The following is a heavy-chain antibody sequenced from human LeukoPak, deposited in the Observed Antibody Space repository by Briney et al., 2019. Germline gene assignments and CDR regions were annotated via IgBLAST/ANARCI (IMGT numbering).Heavy chain of an antibody. CDR2: IHGDGDNI. Sequence: PGGWLRLSCAASGFPFSSYAMYWVRQAPGKGLVWVARIHGDGDNISYADSVRGRFTISRDNAKDTLYLHMNSLRPEDTAVYYCARAQVGAPTDLWGQGTLVTVSS. CDR3: ARAQVGAPTDL. CDR1: GFPFSSYA. D-gene: IGHD1-26*01. J-gene: IGHJ5*02. V-gene: IGHV3-74*01.